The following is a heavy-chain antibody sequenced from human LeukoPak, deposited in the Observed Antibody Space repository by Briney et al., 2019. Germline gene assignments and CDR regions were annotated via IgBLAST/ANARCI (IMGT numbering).Heavy chain of an antibody. CDR3: ARRDDSGAFDI. CDR1: GGPINTVAHY. CDR2: IYHRGGA. V-gene: IGHV4-30-2*01. Sequence: SETLSLTCIVSGGPINTVAHYWTWIRQPPGKGLELIAYIYHRGGAYYNPSLKSRVSISQDMSKSQVSLKVNSVTAADTAVYYCARRDDSGAFDIWGQGTMVTVSS. D-gene: IGHD4-17*01. J-gene: IGHJ3*02.